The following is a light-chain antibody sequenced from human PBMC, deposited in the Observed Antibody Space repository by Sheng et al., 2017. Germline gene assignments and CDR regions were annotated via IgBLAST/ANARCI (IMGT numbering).Light chain of an antibody. CDR1: QSVGSAY. CDR3: QQRSNWPLT. CDR2: DAS. Sequence: EIVLTQSPGTLSLSPGERATLSCRASQSVGSAYLAWYQQKPGQAPRLLINDASDRATGIPARFSGSGSGTDFTLTISSLEPEDFAVYYCQQRSNWPLTFGGGTKVEIK. V-gene: IGKV3-11*01. J-gene: IGKJ4*01.